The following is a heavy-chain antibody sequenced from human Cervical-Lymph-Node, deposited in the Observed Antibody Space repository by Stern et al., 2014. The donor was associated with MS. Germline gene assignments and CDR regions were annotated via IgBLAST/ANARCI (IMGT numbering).Heavy chain of an antibody. CDR3: ARAYFDSYGLDV. J-gene: IGHJ6*02. D-gene: IGHD3-9*01. Sequence: VQLVESGADVKKPGASVKVSCKASSYTFSRYGIAWVRQAPGQGLEWMGWISGYDGDTNYAPKLQGRVTLTTDPSTRTAYMEIRSLRFDDTAVYYCARAYFDSYGLDVWGQGTTVTVSS. V-gene: IGHV1-18*04. CDR2: ISGYDGDT. CDR1: SYTFSRYG.